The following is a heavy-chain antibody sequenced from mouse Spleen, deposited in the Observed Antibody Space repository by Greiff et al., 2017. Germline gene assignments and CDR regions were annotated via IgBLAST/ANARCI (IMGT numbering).Heavy chain of an antibody. CDR2: IYPGDGDT. D-gene: IGHD2-3*01. V-gene: IGHV1-82*01. J-gene: IGHJ4*01. CDR3: ARSDGYSMDY. CDR1: GYAFSSSW. Sequence: QVQLKQSGPELVKPGASVKISCKASGYAFSSSWMNWVKQRLGKGLEWIGRIYPGDGDTNYNGKFKGKATLTADKSSSTAYMQLSSLTSEDSAVYFCARSDGYSMDYWGQGTSVTVSS.